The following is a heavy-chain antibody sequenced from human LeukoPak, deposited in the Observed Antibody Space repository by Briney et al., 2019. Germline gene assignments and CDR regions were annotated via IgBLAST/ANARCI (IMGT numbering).Heavy chain of an antibody. Sequence: GGSLTLSCSASGFTFSDYDNNWVRHAPGKGLEWVSSISYLYSHVNYGDSVKDRLIISRDNAKNTQYLQKNSLGAADKAVYYGGRAVPSFGTSPAGDLWGWGMVVTVSS. CDR1: GFTFSDYD. V-gene: IGHV3-21*01. D-gene: IGHD1-1*01. CDR3: GRAVPSFGTSPAGDL. J-gene: IGHJ4*02. CDR2: ISYLYSHV.